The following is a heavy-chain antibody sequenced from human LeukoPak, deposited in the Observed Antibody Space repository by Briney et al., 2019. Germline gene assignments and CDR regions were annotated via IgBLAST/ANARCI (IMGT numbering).Heavy chain of an antibody. D-gene: IGHD4-17*01. V-gene: IGHV4-59*10. Sequence: SETLSLTCAVYGGSFSGYYWSWIRQPAGKGLEWIGRIYTSGSTNYNPSLKSRVTMSVDTSKNQFSLKLSSVTAADTAVYYCARLTTVSTYYYYGMDVWGQGTTVTVSS. CDR1: GGSFSGYY. J-gene: IGHJ6*02. CDR3: ARLTTVSTYYYYGMDV. CDR2: IYTSGST.